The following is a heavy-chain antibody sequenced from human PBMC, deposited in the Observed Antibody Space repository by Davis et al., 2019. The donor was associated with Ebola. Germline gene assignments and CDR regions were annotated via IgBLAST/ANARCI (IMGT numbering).Heavy chain of an antibody. V-gene: IGHV3-15*07. CDR1: GFSFNEEWTW. CDR2: SRSKTDGGII. Sequence: GESLKISCAASGFSFNEEWTWRNWVRQAPGKGREWFGGSRSKTDGGIIDYAAFVEGRFIISRDDSKNTLFLQINSLRTEDTAVYYCSTDPARGYWGQGTLVNVSS. J-gene: IGHJ4*02. CDR3: STDPARGY.